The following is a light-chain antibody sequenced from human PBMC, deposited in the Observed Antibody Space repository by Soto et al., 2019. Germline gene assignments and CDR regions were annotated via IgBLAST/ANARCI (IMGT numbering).Light chain of an antibody. V-gene: IGKV3D-20*02. CDR2: GAS. CDR1: QSVSSDY. J-gene: IGKJ5*01. Sequence: EIVLTQSPGTLSLSPGERATLSCRASQSVSSDYLSWYQQKPGQPPRLLIYGASYRATGIPDRFSGGGSGTDFTLTISSLEPEDFAVYYCQQRGDWPPITFGQGTRLEIK. CDR3: QQRGDWPPIT.